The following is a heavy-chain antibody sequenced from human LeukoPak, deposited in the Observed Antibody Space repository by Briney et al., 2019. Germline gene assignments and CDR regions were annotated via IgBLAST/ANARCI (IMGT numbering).Heavy chain of an antibody. Sequence: QTGGSLRLSCAASGFTSSSYWMNWVRQAPGKGLEWVANIKQDGSEKYYVDSVKGRFTISRDNAKNSLYLQMNSLRAEDTAVYYCVRSIGIASAYWGQGTLVTVSS. J-gene: IGHJ4*02. CDR3: VRSIGIASAY. V-gene: IGHV3-7*01. CDR2: IKQDGSEK. D-gene: IGHD6-25*01. CDR1: GFTSSSYW.